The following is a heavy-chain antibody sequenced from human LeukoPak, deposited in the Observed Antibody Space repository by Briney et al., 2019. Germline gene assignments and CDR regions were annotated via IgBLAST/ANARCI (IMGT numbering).Heavy chain of an antibody. CDR1: GGSISSYY. D-gene: IGHD6-13*01. V-gene: IGHV4-59*01. CDR3: AGAAAGTTNLDY. Sequence: RPSETLSLTCTVSGGSISSYYWSWIRQPPGKGLEWIGYIYYSGSTNYNPSLKSRVTISVDTSKNQFSLKLSSVTAADTAVYYCAGAAAGTTNLDYWGQGTLVTVSS. CDR2: IYYSGST. J-gene: IGHJ4*02.